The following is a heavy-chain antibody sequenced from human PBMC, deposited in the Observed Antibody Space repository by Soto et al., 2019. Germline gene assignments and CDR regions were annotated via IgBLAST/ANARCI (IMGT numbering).Heavy chain of an antibody. V-gene: IGHV3-48*03. J-gene: IGHJ6*02. CDR1: GFTFSSYE. Sequence: QPGGSLRLSCAASGFTFSSYEMNWVRQAPGKGLEWVSYISSSGSTIYYADSVKGRFTISRDNAKNSLYLQMNSLRAEDTAVYYCARDPDGYYYYYGMDVWGQGTTVTVSS. CDR3: ARDPDGYYYYYGMDV. CDR2: ISSSGSTI.